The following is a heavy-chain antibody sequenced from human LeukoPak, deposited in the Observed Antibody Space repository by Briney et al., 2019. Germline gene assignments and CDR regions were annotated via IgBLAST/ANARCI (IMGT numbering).Heavy chain of an antibody. J-gene: IGHJ6*02. CDR1: GYTFTSYA. D-gene: IGHD3-10*01. CDR2: INAGNGNT. Sequence: APVKVSCKASGYTFTSYAMHWVRQAPGQRLEWMGWINAGNGNTKYSQKFQGRVTITRDTSASTAYMELSSLRSEDTAVYYCARYGSGSYYYYGMDVWGQGTTVTVSS. V-gene: IGHV1-3*01. CDR3: ARYGSGSYYYYGMDV.